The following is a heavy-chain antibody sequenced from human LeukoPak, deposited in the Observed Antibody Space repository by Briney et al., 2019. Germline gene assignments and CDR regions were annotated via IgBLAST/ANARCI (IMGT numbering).Heavy chain of an antibody. CDR3: ARATTYDILTGYFDY. J-gene: IGHJ4*02. V-gene: IGHV1-18*01. CDR2: ISAYNGNT. Sequence: ASVKVSCKASGYTFTSYGISWVRQAPGQGLEWMGWISAYNGNTNYAQKLQGRVTMTTDTSTSTAYMELRSLRSDDTAVYYCARATTYDILTGYFDYWGQGTLVTVSS. CDR1: GYTFTSYG. D-gene: IGHD3-9*01.